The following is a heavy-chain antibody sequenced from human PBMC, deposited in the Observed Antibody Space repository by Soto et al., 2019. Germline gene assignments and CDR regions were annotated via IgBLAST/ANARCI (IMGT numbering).Heavy chain of an antibody. CDR3: ARYCSGGSCYSHYYYGMDV. D-gene: IGHD2-15*01. CDR1: GGTFSSDA. J-gene: IGHJ6*02. CDR2: IIPIFGTA. Sequence: SVPGSCKASGGTFSSDAISWGRQAPGQGLEWMGGIIPIFGTANYAQKFQGRVTITADESTSTAYMELSSLRSEDTAVYYCARYCSGGSCYSHYYYGMDVSGQGTTVTVSS. V-gene: IGHV1-69*13.